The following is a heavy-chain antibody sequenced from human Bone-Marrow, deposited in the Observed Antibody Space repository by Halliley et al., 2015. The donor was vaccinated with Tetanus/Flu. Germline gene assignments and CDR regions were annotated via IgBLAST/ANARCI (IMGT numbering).Heavy chain of an antibody. J-gene: IGHJ6*02. Sequence: IIYPGDSDSRYSPSFEGQVTISVDRSITTAYLRWSTLKASDTAIYYCARIHCTNGVCYGRGGLDVWGQGTTVTVSS. CDR3: ARIHCTNGVCYGRGGLDV. D-gene: IGHD2-8*01. CDR2: IYPGDSDS. V-gene: IGHV5-51*01.